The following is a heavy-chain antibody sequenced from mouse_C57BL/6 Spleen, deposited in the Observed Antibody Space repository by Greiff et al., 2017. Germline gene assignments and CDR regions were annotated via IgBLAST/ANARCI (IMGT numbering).Heavy chain of an antibody. Sequence: VQLQQSGTVLARPGASVKMSCKTSGYTFTSYWMHWVKQRPGQGLEWMGAIYPGNSDTSYNQKFKGKAKLTAVTSASTAYMELSSLTNEDAAVYYCTRGTTVPPYYFDYWGQGTTLTVSS. CDR3: TRGTTVPPYYFDY. CDR2: IYPGNSDT. D-gene: IGHD1-1*01. J-gene: IGHJ2*01. V-gene: IGHV1-5*01. CDR1: GYTFTSYW.